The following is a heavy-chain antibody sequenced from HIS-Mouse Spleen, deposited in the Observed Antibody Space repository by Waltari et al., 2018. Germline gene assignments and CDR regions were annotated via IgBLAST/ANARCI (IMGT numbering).Heavy chain of an antibody. CDR3: ARDFHDFWSGYYGGDKKHDAFDI. J-gene: IGHJ3*02. CDR2: IYTSGST. V-gene: IGHV4-4*07. D-gene: IGHD3-3*01. Sequence: QVQLQESGPGLVKPSETLSLTCTVSGGSISSYYWSWIRQPAGKGLEWIGRIYTSGSTNYNPPLTSRVTMSVDTSKNQFSLKLSSVTAADTAVYYCARDFHDFWSGYYGGDKKHDAFDIWGQGTMVTVSS. CDR1: GGSISSYY.